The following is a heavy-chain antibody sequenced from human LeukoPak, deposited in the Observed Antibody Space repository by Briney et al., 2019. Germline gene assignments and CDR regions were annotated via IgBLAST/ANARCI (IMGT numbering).Heavy chain of an antibody. J-gene: IGHJ5*02. CDR2: IYYSEST. Sequence: SETLSLTCSVSGGSITSSNYYWGWIRQPPGKGLEWIGNIYYSESTYYNPSLKSRVTISVDTSKNQFSLKLSSVTAADTAVYYCARTAMGHNWFDPWGQGTLVTVSS. CDR1: GGSITSSNYY. V-gene: IGHV4-39*07. CDR3: ARTAMGHNWFDP. D-gene: IGHD5-18*01.